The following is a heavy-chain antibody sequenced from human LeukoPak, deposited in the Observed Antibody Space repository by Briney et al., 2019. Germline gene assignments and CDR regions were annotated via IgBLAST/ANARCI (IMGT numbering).Heavy chain of an antibody. V-gene: IGHV3-21*01. CDR1: GFTFSSYS. D-gene: IGHD5-18*01. CDR3: ARDLGASYGHGVSYYFDY. Sequence: GGSLRLSCAASGFTFSSYSMNWVRQAPGKGLEWVSSISSSSSYIYYAGSVKGRFTISRDNAKNSLYLQMNSLRAEDTAVYYCARDLGASYGHGVSYYFDYWGQGTLVTVSS. J-gene: IGHJ4*02. CDR2: ISSSSSYI.